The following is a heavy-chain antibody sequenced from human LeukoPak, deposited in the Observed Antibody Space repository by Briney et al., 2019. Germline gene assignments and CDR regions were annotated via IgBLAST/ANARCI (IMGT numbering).Heavy chain of an antibody. Sequence: GGSLRLSCAASGFTFSSYAMSWVRQAPGKGLEWVSAINGSGGSTYYADSVKGRFTISRDNSKNTLYLQMNSLRAEDTAVYYCAKDLVRGVINPYDYWGQGTLVTVSS. CDR1: GFTFSSYA. CDR3: AKDLVRGVINPYDY. J-gene: IGHJ4*02. V-gene: IGHV3-23*01. CDR2: INGSGGST. D-gene: IGHD3-10*01.